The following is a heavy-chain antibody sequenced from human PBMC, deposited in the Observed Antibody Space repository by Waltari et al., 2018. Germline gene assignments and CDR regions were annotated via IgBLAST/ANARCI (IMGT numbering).Heavy chain of an antibody. V-gene: IGHV3-23*01. CDR1: GFTFSSYA. Sequence: VQVLESGGGLVQPGGSLRLCCAASGFTFSSYAMTWVRQAPGKGLEWVSAIPGDGGSTYYADSVKGRFTISRDNSKNTVYLQMNSLRAEDTAIYYCAKDRQGVWDYWGQGTLVTVSS. D-gene: IGHD2-8*01. CDR3: AKDRQGVWDY. CDR2: IPGDGGST. J-gene: IGHJ4*02.